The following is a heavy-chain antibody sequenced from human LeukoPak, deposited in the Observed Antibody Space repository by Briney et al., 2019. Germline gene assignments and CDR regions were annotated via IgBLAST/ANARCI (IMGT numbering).Heavy chain of an antibody. J-gene: IGHJ4*02. CDR3: ARGRLYYDSTGYYV. Sequence: SETLSLTCTVSGGSISSYYWSWIRQPPGKGLEWIGYIYYSGSTNYNPSLKSRVTISVDTSKNQFSLKLTSVTAADTAVYYCARGRLYYDSTGYYVWGQGTLVTVSS. CDR1: GGSISSYY. V-gene: IGHV4-59*01. CDR2: IYYSGST. D-gene: IGHD3-22*01.